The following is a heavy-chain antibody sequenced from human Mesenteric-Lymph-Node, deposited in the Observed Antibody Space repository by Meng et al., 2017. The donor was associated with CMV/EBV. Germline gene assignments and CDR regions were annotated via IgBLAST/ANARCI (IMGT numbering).Heavy chain of an antibody. D-gene: IGHD6-13*01. J-gene: IGHJ3*02. CDR2: IKQDGSEK. V-gene: IGHV3-7*03. CDR3: AKDTYSNSFYAFDI. Sequence: GESLKISCAASGFTFSSYWMSWVRQAPGKGLEWVANIKQDGSEKYYVDSVKGRFTVSRDNAKNSLYLQMNSLRAEDTALYYCAKDTYSNSFYAFDIWGQGTMVTVSS. CDR1: GFTFSSYW.